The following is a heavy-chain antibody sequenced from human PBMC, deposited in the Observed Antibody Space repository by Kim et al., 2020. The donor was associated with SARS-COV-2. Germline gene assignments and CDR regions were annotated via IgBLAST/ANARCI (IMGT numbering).Heavy chain of an antibody. D-gene: IGHD2-2*01. V-gene: IGHV4-34*01. CDR2: INHSGST. J-gene: IGHJ4*01. CDR1: GGSFSGYY. Sequence: SETLSLTCAVYGGSFSGYYWSWIRQPPGKGLEWIGEINHSGSTNYNPSLKSRVTISVDTSKNQFSLKLSSVTAADTAVYYCARGGYCSSTSCYLLDYWG. CDR3: ARGGYCSSTSCYLLDY.